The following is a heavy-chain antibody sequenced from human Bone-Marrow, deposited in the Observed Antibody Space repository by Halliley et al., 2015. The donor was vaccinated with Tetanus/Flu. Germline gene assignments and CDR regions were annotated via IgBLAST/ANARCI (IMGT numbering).Heavy chain of an antibody. CDR1: GASVSGFF. V-gene: IGHV4-59*08. J-gene: IGHJ5*01. D-gene: IGHD6-13*01. CDR2: VSHSGTS. CDR3: GRLAKLSGPASWSRPVDS. Sequence: TLSLTCIVSGASVSGFFWSWIRQPPGKGLQYIGDVSHSGTSTVNPSLKSRVTISLDTSKNSVSLNLTSVTAADTAVYFCGRLAKLSGPASWSRPVDSWGQGALVTVSS.